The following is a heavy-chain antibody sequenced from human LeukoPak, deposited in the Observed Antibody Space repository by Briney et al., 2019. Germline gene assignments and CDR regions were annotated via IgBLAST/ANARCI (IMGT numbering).Heavy chain of an antibody. Sequence: SETLSLTCAVYGGSFSGYYWSWIRQPPGKGLEWVGYIYYSGSTNYNPSLKSRVTISVDTSKNQFSLKLSSVTAADTAVYYCARGPSGWYFGIVTDYYYYMDVWGKGTTVTVSS. CDR1: GGSFSGYY. V-gene: IGHV4-59*01. J-gene: IGHJ6*03. CDR2: IYYSGST. CDR3: ARGPSGWYFGIVTDYYYYMDV. D-gene: IGHD6-19*01.